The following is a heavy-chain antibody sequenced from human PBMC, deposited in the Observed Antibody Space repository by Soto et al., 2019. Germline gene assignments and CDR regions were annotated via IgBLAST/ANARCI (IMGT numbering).Heavy chain of an antibody. D-gene: IGHD2-15*01. J-gene: IGHJ4*02. CDR3: ARMSFRLASGNDDY. Sequence: SVKVSCKASGGTFSSYAISWVRPAPGQGLEWMGGIIPIFGTANYAQKFQGRVTITADESTSTAYMELSSLRSEDTAVYYCARMSFRLASGNDDYWGQGTLVTVSS. CDR2: IIPIFGTA. CDR1: GGTFSSYA. V-gene: IGHV1-69*13.